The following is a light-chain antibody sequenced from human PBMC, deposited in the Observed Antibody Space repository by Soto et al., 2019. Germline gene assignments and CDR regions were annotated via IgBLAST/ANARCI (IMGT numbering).Light chain of an antibody. V-gene: IGLV6-57*04. Sequence: NFMLTQPHSVSESPGKTVTISCTRSSGSIASNYVQWYQQRPGSAPTTVIYADNQRPSGVPDRFSGSIDSSSNSASLTISGLKTDDEADYYCQSYDSSNQVFGGGTKLTVL. CDR1: SGSIASNY. CDR3: QSYDSSNQV. J-gene: IGLJ2*01. CDR2: ADN.